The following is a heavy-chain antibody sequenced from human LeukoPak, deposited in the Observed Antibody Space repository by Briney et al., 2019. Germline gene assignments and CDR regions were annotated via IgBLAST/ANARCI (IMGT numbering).Heavy chain of an antibody. Sequence: SETLSLTCVVSGYSISRGYYWGWIRQPPGKGLEWIGSMYHSGTTYYNASLKSRVTISVDTSRNQFFLKLSSVTAADTAVYYCARDLGFDWLFGPKYWGQGTLVTVSS. V-gene: IGHV4-38-2*02. CDR1: GYSISRGYY. J-gene: IGHJ4*02. CDR3: ARDLGFDWLFGPKY. CDR2: MYHSGTT. D-gene: IGHD3-9*01.